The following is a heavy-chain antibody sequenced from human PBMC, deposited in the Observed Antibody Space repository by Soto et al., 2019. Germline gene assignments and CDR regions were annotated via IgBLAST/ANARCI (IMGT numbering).Heavy chain of an antibody. Sequence: EVQLVESGGGLVQPGGSLRLSCVASGFTFSTYWMSWVRQAPGKGLEWVANIKQDGSEKYYVDSVKGRFTISRDNAKNSLYLQMNSLRAEDTAVYYCARRHLGSSWSAFDYWGQGTLVTVSS. CDR2: IKQDGSEK. J-gene: IGHJ4*02. CDR3: ARRHLGSSWSAFDY. CDR1: GFTFSTYW. V-gene: IGHV3-7*05. D-gene: IGHD6-13*01.